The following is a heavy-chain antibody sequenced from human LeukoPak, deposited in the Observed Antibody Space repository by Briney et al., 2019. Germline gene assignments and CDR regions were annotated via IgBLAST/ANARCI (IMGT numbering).Heavy chain of an antibody. CDR3: AKYGSGSRGFDP. Sequence: SETLSLTCTVSGGSISSSSYYWGWIRQPPGKGLEWIGSIYYSGSTYYNPSLKSRVTISVDTSKNQFSLKLSSVTAADTAVYYCAKYGSGSRGFDPWGQGTLVTVSS. D-gene: IGHD3-10*01. V-gene: IGHV4-39*07. CDR1: GGSISSSSYY. J-gene: IGHJ5*02. CDR2: IYYSGST.